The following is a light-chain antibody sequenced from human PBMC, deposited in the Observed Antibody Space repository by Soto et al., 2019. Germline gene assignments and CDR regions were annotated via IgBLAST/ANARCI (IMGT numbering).Light chain of an antibody. V-gene: IGKV3-20*01. J-gene: IGKJ1*01. CDR2: GTS. Sequence: EIVLTQSPGTLSLSPGERAALSCRASQSVSSTYLAWYQQKPGQAPRLLIYGTSSRATGVPDRFSGSGSGTDFTLTISRLEPEDFAVYYCQQGRSSSWTFGQGTKVEIK. CDR1: QSVSSTY. CDR3: QQGRSSSWT.